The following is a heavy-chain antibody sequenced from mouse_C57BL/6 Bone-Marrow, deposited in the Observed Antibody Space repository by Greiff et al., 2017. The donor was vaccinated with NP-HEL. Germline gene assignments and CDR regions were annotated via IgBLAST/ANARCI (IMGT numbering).Heavy chain of an antibody. D-gene: IGHD1-1*01. Sequence: QVQLQQSGAELVRPGASVTLSCKASGYTFTDYEMHWVKPTPVHGLEWIGAIDPETGGTAYTQTFKGKAILTADNTSSPAYRELRSRTSEDSAVDYCTRRDYYSSSYYFDYWGQGTTLTVYS. CDR1: GYTFTDYE. J-gene: IGHJ2*01. CDR2: IDPETGGT. V-gene: IGHV1-15*01. CDR3: TRRDYYSSSYYFDY.